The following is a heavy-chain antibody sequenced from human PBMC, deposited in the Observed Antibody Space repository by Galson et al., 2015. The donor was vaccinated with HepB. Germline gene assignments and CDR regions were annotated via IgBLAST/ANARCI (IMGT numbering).Heavy chain of an antibody. J-gene: IGHJ6*04. V-gene: IGHV1-69*06. CDR1: GVTFSSYA. CDR2: IIPIFGTA. Sequence: SVKVSCKASGVTFSSYAVSWVRQAPGQGLEWVGGIIPIFGTAKYAQKFKGRVTITADKFTSTVDMELSSLRSEDTAVYYCAGGRSDGSDYNYYYYGMVVWGEVTTVTVAS. D-gene: IGHD3-10*01. CDR3: AGGRSDGSDYNYYYYGMVV.